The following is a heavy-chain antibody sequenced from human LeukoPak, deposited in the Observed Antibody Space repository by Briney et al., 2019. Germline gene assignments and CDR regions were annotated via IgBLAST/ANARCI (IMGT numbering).Heavy chain of an antibody. J-gene: IGHJ4*02. Sequence: GFDPEDGETIYAQKFQGRVTMTEDTSTDTAYMELSSLRSEDTAVYYCATVKVVAATILFGYWGQGTLVTVSS. V-gene: IGHV1-24*01. CDR2: FDPEDGET. CDR3: ATVKVVAATILFGY. D-gene: IGHD2-15*01.